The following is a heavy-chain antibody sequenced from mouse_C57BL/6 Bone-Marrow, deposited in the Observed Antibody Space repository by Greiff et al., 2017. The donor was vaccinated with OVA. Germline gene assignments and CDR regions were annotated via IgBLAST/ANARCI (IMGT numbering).Heavy chain of an antibody. Sequence: VQLKESGPELVKPGASVKISCKASGYSFTDYNMNWVKQSNGKSLEWIGVINPNYGTTSYNQKFKGKATLTVDQSSSTAYMQLNSLTSEDSAVYYCASGGIYGGVYYYAMDYWGQGTSVTVSS. V-gene: IGHV1-39*01. J-gene: IGHJ4*01. CDR2: INPNYGTT. CDR1: GYSFTDYN. D-gene: IGHD1-2*01. CDR3: ASGGIYGGVYYYAMDY.